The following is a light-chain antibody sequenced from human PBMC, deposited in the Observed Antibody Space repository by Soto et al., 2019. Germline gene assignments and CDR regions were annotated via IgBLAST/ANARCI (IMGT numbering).Light chain of an antibody. CDR2: GAS. CDR1: QSVSSN. Sequence: IVMTQSPATLSVSPGERATLSCRASQSVSSNLAWYQQKPGQAPRLLIYGASTRATGIPARFSGSGSGTELVLTISSLQYEDFAIYYCQQYDQWYTFGQGTKLEIK. CDR3: QQYDQWYT. J-gene: IGKJ2*01. V-gene: IGKV3-15*01.